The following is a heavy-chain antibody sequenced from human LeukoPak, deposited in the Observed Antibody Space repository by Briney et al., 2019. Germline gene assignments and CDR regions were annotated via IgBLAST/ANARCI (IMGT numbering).Heavy chain of an antibody. J-gene: IGHJ5*02. CDR2: INSDGSIT. Sequence: GGSLRLSCAASGFTFSSYGMRWVRQAPGKGLVWVSRINSDGSITSYADSVKGRFTISRDNAKNTLYLQMNSLRAEDTAVYYCARMYSSGWYRAEGRQNWFDPWGQGTLVTVSS. V-gene: IGHV3-74*01. D-gene: IGHD6-19*01. CDR3: ARMYSSGWYRAEGRQNWFDP. CDR1: GFTFSSYG.